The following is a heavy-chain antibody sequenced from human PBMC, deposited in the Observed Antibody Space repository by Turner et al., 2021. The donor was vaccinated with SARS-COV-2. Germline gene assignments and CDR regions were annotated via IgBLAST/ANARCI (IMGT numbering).Heavy chain of an antibody. V-gene: IGHV3-64D*06. CDR1: GSTFSSYA. CDR3: VKGSY. J-gene: IGHJ4*02. Sequence: EVQLVESGGGLVQPGGSLRLSCSASGSTFSSYAMPWIRKTQGKGLEYVSAISSNGGSTYYADSVKGRFTISRDNSKNTLYLQMRSLRAEDTAVYYCVKGSYWGQGTLVTVSS. CDR2: ISSNGGST.